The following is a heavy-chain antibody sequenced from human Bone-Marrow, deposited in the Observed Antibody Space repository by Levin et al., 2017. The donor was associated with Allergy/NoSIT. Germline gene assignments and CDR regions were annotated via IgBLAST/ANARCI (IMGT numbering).Heavy chain of an antibody. J-gene: IGHJ2*01. CDR1: GGSISSYY. CDR3: ARVGRGYYDSSGYYYWYFDL. CDR2: IYYSGST. D-gene: IGHD3-22*01. V-gene: IGHV4-59*01. Sequence: PGGSLRLSCTVSGGSISSYYWSWIRQPPGKGLEWIGYIYYSGSTNYNPSLKSRVTISVDTSKNQFSLKLSSVTAADTAVYYCARVGRGYYDSSGYYYWYFDLWGRGTLVTVSS.